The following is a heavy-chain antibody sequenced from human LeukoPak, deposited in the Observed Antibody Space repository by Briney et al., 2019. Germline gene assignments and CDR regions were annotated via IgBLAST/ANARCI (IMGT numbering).Heavy chain of an antibody. CDR2: IYYSGST. D-gene: IGHD2-8*01. V-gene: IGHV4-39*01. Sequence: PSETLSLTCTVSGGSISSSSYYWGWIRQPPGKGLEWIGSIYYSGSTYYNPSLKSRVTISVDTSKNQFSLKLSSVTAADTAVYYCARVDGRPTTDCTNGVCYYPPGYYYYYGMDVWGQGTTVTVSS. J-gene: IGHJ6*02. CDR1: GGSISSSSYY. CDR3: ARVDGRPTTDCTNGVCYYPPGYYYYYGMDV.